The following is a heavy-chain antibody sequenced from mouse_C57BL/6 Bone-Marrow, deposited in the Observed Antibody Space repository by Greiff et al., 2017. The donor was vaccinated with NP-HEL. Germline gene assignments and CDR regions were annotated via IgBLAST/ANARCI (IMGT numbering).Heavy chain of an antibody. CDR3: TIRRYYGSSFFDY. Sequence: EVKVVESGAELVRPGASVKLSCTASGFNIKDYYMHWVKQRPEQGLEWIGRIDPEDGDTEYAPKFQGKATMTADTSSNTAYLQLSSLTSEDTAVYYCTIRRYYGSSFFDYWGQGTTLTVSS. J-gene: IGHJ2*01. CDR2: IDPEDGDT. V-gene: IGHV14-1*01. D-gene: IGHD1-1*01. CDR1: GFNIKDYY.